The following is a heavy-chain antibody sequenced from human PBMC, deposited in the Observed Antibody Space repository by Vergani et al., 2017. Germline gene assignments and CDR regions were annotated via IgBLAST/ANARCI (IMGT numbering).Heavy chain of an antibody. CDR1: GYTFTSYG. J-gene: IGHJ5*02. CDR2: ISAYNGNT. CDR3: ARDHYCSGGSWYSPNWFDP. Sequence: QVLLVPSGAEVKTPGASVKVSCKASGYTFTSYGISWVRQAPGQGLEWIGWISAYNGNTNYAQKLQGRVTMTTDTSTSTAYMELRSLRSDDTAVYYCARDHYCSGGSWYSPNWFDPWGQGTLVTVSS. D-gene: IGHD2-15*01. V-gene: IGHV1-18*01.